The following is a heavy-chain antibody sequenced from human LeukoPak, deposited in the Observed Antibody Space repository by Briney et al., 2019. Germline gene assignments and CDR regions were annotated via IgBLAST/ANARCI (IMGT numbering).Heavy chain of an antibody. V-gene: IGHV7-4-1*02. CDR1: GHTFTSYA. J-gene: IGHJ4*02. D-gene: IGHD3-3*01. Sequence: ASVKVSCKASGHTFTSYAMNWVRQAPGQGLEWMGWINTNTGNPTYAQGFTGRFVFSLDTSVSTAYLQISSLKAEDTAVYYCARDTTYYDFWSGYWRYWGQGTLVTVSS. CDR2: INTNTGNP. CDR3: ARDTTYYDFWSGYWRY.